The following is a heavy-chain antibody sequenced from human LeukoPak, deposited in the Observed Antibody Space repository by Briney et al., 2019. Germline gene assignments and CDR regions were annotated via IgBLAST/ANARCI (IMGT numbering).Heavy chain of an antibody. CDR3: ARGPTLVRGVIMPDSVGGMDV. J-gene: IGHJ6*02. D-gene: IGHD3-10*01. V-gene: IGHV1-46*01. CDR1: GYTFTNYF. Sequence: ASVKVSCKASGYTFTNYFIHWVRQAPGQGLEWMGIIDPSGGSTSYAQKFQGRVAMARDTSTSTVYMELSSLRSEDTAVYYCARGPTLVRGVIMPDSVGGMDVWGQGTTVTVSS. CDR2: IDPSGGST.